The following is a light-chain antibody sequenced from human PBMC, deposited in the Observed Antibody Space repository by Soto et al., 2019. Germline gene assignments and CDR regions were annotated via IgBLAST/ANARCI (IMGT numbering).Light chain of an antibody. V-gene: IGKV3-11*01. CDR2: DAS. CDR1: QSVSSY. Sequence: EIVLTQSPATLSFPPGERATLSCRASQSVSSYLAWYQQKPGQAPRLLIYDASNRATGIPARFSGSGSGTDFTLTISSLEPEDFAIYYCHQRSNWPRTFGQGTKLEIK. CDR3: HQRSNWPRT. J-gene: IGKJ2*01.